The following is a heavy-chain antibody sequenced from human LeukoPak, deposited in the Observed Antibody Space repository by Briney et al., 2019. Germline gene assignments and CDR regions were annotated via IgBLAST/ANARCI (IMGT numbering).Heavy chain of an antibody. CDR3: ARGRSDSWYENWFDP. D-gene: IGHD6-13*01. V-gene: IGHV3-30*04. CDR2: ISYDGSNT. J-gene: IGHJ5*02. Sequence: GESLSLSCAASGFTFSNYGIHWVRQAPGKGLEWVALISYDGSNTWYADSVKGRFTISRDNSKNTLYLQMTSLGVEDTAVYYCARGRSDSWYENWFDPWGQGTLVTVSS. CDR1: GFTFSNYG.